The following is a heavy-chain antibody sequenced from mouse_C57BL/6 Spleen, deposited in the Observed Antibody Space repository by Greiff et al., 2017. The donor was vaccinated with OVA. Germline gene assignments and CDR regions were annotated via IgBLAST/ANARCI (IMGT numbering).Heavy chain of an antibody. Sequence: EVHLVESGGGLVKPGGSLKLSCAASGFTFSDYGMHWVRQAPEKGLEWVAYISSGSSTIYYADTVKGRFTISRDNAKNTLFLQMTSLRSEDTAMYYCARDYGSSYMGSMDYWGQGTSVTVSS. D-gene: IGHD1-1*01. CDR3: ARDYGSSYMGSMDY. CDR2: ISSGSSTI. CDR1: GFTFSDYG. V-gene: IGHV5-17*01. J-gene: IGHJ4*01.